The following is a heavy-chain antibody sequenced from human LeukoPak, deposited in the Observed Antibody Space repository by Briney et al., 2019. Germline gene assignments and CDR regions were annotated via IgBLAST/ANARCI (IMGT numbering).Heavy chain of an antibody. V-gene: IGHV4-4*07. D-gene: IGHD1-26*01. Sequence: SETLSLTCTVSGGSISSYYWSWIRQPAGKGLEWIGRIYTSGSTNYNPSLKSRVPMSVDTSKNQFSLKLSSVTAADTAVYYCARDSWVGATFDYWGQGTLVTVSS. CDR2: IYTSGST. CDR3: ARDSWVGATFDY. J-gene: IGHJ4*02. CDR1: GGSISSYY.